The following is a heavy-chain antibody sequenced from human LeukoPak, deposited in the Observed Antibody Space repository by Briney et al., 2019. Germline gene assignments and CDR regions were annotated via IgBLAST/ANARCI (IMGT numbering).Heavy chain of an antibody. J-gene: IGHJ6*02. CDR1: GGSISSYY. D-gene: IGHD3-3*01. CDR3: ARLPWSGYNYYYYGMDV. Sequence: SETLSLTCAVSGGSISSYYWSWTRQPPGKGLEWIGYIYYSGSTNYNPSLKSRVTISVDTSKNQFSLKLSSVTAAGTAVYYCARLPWSGYNYYYYGMDVWGQGTTVTVSS. CDR2: IYYSGST. V-gene: IGHV4-59*08.